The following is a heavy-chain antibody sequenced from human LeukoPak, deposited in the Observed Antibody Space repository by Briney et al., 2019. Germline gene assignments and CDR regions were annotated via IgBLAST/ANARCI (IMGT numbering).Heavy chain of an antibody. Sequence: SETLSLTCTVSGGSISSGSYYWSWIRQPAGKGLEWIGRIYSSGSTNYNPSLKSRVTISLDTSKNQFSLKLSSVTAADTAVYYCAREGREGADYGDFRPPYYYYMDVWGKGTTVTISS. CDR1: GGSISSGSYY. CDR3: AREGREGADYGDFRPPYYYYMDV. V-gene: IGHV4-61*02. D-gene: IGHD4-17*01. CDR2: IYSSGST. J-gene: IGHJ6*03.